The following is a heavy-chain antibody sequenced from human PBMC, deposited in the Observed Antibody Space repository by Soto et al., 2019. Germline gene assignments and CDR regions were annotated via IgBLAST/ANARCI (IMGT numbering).Heavy chain of an antibody. V-gene: IGHV1-2*02. Sequence: ASVKVSCKASGYTFTGYYMHWVRQAPGQVLEWMGWINPNSGGTNYAQKFQGRVTMTRDTYISTAYMELSRLRSDDTAAYYCARSHFGVVIPLSYNWLDPWGQGTMVTVSS. CDR3: ARSHFGVVIPLSYNWLDP. CDR2: INPNSGGT. D-gene: IGHD3-3*01. CDR1: GYTFTGYY. J-gene: IGHJ5*02.